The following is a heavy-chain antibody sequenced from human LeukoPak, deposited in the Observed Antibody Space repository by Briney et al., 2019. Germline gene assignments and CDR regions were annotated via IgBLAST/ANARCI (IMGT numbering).Heavy chain of an antibody. CDR2: ITGGGDST. D-gene: IGHD3-3*01. CDR3: AKKPQRGVYHYYFDY. Sequence: PGGSLRLSCAASGFIFSDYAMSWVRQAPGKGLEWVSTITGGGDSTYYVDSVRGRFTISRDNSRNTLYLQMYNLRAEDAALYFCAKKPQRGVYHYYFDYWGQGTLVTVSS. J-gene: IGHJ4*02. V-gene: IGHV3-23*01. CDR1: GFIFSDYA.